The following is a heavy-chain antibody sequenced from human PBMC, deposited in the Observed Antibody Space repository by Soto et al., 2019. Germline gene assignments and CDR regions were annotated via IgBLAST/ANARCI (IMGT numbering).Heavy chain of an antibody. CDR3: ARDRRPDANDAFDI. Sequence: PGGSLRLSCAASGSTFSSYSMNWVRQAPGKGLEWVSYISSSSSTIYYADSVKGRFTISRDNAKNSLYLQMNSLRAEDTAVYYCARDRRPDANDAFDIWGQGTMVTVSS. V-gene: IGHV3-48*01. CDR1: GSTFSSYS. CDR2: ISSSSSTI. J-gene: IGHJ3*02.